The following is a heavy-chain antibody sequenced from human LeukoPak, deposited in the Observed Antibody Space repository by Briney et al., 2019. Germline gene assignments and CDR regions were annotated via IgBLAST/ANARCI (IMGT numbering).Heavy chain of an antibody. Sequence: ASVKVSCKASGYTFTGYYMHWVRQAPGQGREWMGWINPNSGGTNYAQKFQGRVTMTRDTSISTAYMELSRLRTDDTAVYYCARDGHWVWRGYYYYMDVWGKGTTVTISS. CDR3: ARDGHWVWRGYYYYMDV. CDR1: GYTFTGYY. J-gene: IGHJ6*03. V-gene: IGHV1-2*02. CDR2: INPNSGGT. D-gene: IGHD6-13*01.